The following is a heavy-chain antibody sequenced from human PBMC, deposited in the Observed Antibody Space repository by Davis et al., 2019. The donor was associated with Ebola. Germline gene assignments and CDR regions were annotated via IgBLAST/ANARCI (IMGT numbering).Heavy chain of an antibody. V-gene: IGHV3-30*18. D-gene: IGHD3-3*01. CDR2: ISYDGSNK. CDR1: GFIFSSYG. CDR3: AKDHRNYDLWNGLDY. J-gene: IGHJ4*02. Sequence: GGSLRLSCVASGFIFSSYGMHWVRQAPGKGLEWVAAISYDGSNKYYGDSVRGRFTISRDNSKNTLYLQMNSLRVDDTAVYYCAKDHRNYDLWNGLDYWGQGTLVAVSS.